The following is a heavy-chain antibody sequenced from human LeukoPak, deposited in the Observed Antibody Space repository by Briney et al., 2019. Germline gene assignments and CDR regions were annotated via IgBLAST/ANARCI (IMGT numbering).Heavy chain of an antibody. Sequence: PGGSLRLSCAASGFTFSSYAMSWVRQAPGKGLEWVSAISGSGGSTYYADSVKGRFTISRDNSKNTLYLQMNSLRAEDTAVYYCAKDLGARITIFGVAHYWGQETLVTVSS. CDR3: AKDLGARITIFGVAHY. D-gene: IGHD3-3*01. V-gene: IGHV3-23*01. CDR2: ISGSGGST. J-gene: IGHJ4*02. CDR1: GFTFSSYA.